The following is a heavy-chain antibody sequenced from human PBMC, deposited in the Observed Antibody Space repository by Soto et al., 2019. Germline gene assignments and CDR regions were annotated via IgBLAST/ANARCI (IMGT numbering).Heavy chain of an antibody. CDR3: ARDLGGGSYFVYYFDY. D-gene: IGHD1-26*01. CDR1: GFTFSSYS. Sequence: GGSLRLSCAASGFTFSSYSMNWVRQAPRKGLERVSSISSSSSYIYYADSVKGRFTISRDNAKNTLYLQMNSLRAEDTAVYYCARDLGGGSYFVYYFDYWGQGTLVTVSS. CDR2: ISSSSSYI. V-gene: IGHV3-21*01. J-gene: IGHJ4*02.